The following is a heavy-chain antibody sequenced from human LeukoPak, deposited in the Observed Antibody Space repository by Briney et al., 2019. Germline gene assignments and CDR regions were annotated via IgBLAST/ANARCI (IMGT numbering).Heavy chain of an antibody. Sequence: SETLSLTCTVSGGSISSYYWSWIRQPPGKGLEWIGYIYYSGSTNYNPSLKSRVTISVDTSKNQFSLKLCSVTAADTAVYYCAREGRMVVTNVDAFDIWGQGTMVTVSS. D-gene: IGHD2-21*02. V-gene: IGHV4-59*01. J-gene: IGHJ3*02. CDR3: AREGRMVVTNVDAFDI. CDR2: IYYSGST. CDR1: GGSISSYY.